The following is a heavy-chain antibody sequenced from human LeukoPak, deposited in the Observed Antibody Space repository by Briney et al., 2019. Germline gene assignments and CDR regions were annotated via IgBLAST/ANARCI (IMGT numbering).Heavy chain of an antibody. V-gene: IGHV3-7*03. D-gene: IGHD1-26*01. CDR3: AKISGSYTSPPYDY. Sequence: GGSLRLSCTASGFTFSSYWMTWVRQAPEKGPEWVASVSHDGSHSYYVDSVKGRFTISRDNAKSSLYLQMNSLRAEDTAVYYCAKISGSYTSPPYDYWGQGTLVTVSS. CDR2: VSHDGSHS. CDR1: GFTFSSYW. J-gene: IGHJ4*02.